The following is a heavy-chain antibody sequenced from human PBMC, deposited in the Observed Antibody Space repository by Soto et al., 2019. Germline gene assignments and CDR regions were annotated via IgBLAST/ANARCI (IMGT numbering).Heavy chain of an antibody. CDR3: AREYCGYDGERWIEYYYYYYYMDV. Sequence: GGSLGLSCAASGFTFSSYSMNWVRQAPGKGLEWVSSISSSSSYIYYADSVKGRFTISRDNAKNSLYLQMNSLRAEDTAVYYCAREYCGYDGERWIEYYYYYYYMDVWGKGTTVTVSS. V-gene: IGHV3-21*01. D-gene: IGHD5-12*01. CDR2: ISSSSSYI. J-gene: IGHJ6*03. CDR1: GFTFSSYS.